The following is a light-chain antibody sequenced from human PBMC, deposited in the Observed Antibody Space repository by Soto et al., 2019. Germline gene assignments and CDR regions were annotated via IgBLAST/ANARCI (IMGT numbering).Light chain of an antibody. J-gene: IGKJ4*01. CDR1: QSVSSSY. CDR3: QQYGSSPLT. V-gene: IGKV3-20*01. CDR2: GAS. Sequence: EIVLTQSPGPLSLSPGERATLSCMASQSVSSSYLGWYQQKPGQAPRLIIFGASTRAAGSPDRFSGSGSGTDCTLTISRLEPEDVAVYYCQQYGSSPLTFGGGTKVDIK.